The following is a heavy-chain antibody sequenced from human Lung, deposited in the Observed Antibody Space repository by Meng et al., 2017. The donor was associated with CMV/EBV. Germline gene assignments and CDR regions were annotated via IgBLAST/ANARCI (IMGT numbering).Heavy chain of an antibody. CDR3: IKDMYGGVDYDYLSDYTMDV. CDR2: VSWDGDST. J-gene: IGHJ6*02. V-gene: IGHV3-43*01. Sequence: GGSLRLSCAASGFNFDGYTLHWVRQRPGKGLEWVSLVSWDGDSTFYSDSVKGRFTISRDNREKTLYLQMRSLTTEDTALYYCIKDMYGGVDYDYLSDYTMDVWGQGTTVTVSS. CDR1: GFNFDGYT. D-gene: IGHD3-16*01.